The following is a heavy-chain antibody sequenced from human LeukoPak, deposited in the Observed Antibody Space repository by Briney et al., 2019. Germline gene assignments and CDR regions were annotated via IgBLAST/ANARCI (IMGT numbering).Heavy chain of an antibody. D-gene: IGHD1-14*01. V-gene: IGHV3-30*18. J-gene: IGHJ6*02. CDR3: AKDDATTYYYYGMDV. Sequence: HPGGSLRLSCAASGFTFSSYGMHWVRQAPGKGLEWVAVISYDGSNKYYADSVKGRFTISRDNSKSTLYLQMNSLRAEDTAVYYCAKDDATTYYYYGMDVWGQGTTVTVSS. CDR2: ISYDGSNK. CDR1: GFTFSSYG.